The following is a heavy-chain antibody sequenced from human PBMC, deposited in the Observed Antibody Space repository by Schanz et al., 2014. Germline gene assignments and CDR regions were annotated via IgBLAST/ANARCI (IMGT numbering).Heavy chain of an antibody. CDR3: ATASSPVREAGAGSSFHL. CDR1: GFTFSDAW. Sequence: EVQLVESGGGLVKPGGFLRLSCAASGFTFSDAWMSWVRQAPGKGLEWVGRTRNRANNYFTEYAASVKGRFTISRDDSQSTLYLQMNSLKIEDTAVYYCATASSPVREAGAGSSFHLWGQGTLVTVSP. V-gene: IGHV3-72*01. J-gene: IGHJ5*02. D-gene: IGHD6-13*01. CDR2: TRNRANNYFT.